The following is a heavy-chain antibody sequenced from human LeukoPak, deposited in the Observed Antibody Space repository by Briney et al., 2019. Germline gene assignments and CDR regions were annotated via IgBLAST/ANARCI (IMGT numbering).Heavy chain of an antibody. CDR2: MSYDGSYK. V-gene: IGHV3-30*18. CDR3: AKEGKLQSGMDV. D-gene: IGHD4-23*01. CDR1: GFTFSAYG. J-gene: IGHJ6*02. Sequence: GGSLRLSCAASGFTFSAYGTHWVRQAPGKGLEWVAVMSYDGSYKHYADSVKGRFTISRDNSKNTLYLQMNSLRAEDTAIYYCAKEGKLQSGMDVWGQGTTVTVSS.